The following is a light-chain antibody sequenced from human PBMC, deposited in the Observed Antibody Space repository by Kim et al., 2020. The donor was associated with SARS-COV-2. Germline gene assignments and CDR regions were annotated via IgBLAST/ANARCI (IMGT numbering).Light chain of an antibody. CDR2: DVT. J-gene: IGLJ1*01. V-gene: IGLV2-11*01. Sequence: QSALTQPRSVSGSHGQSVTISCTGTSSDVGGYDYVSWYQHHPGKAPKLIIYDVTQRPSGVPDRFSASKYGNTASLTISGLQADDEADYYCCSYAGSPPYVFGSGTKFTVL. CDR3: CSYAGSPPYV. CDR1: SSDVGGYDY.